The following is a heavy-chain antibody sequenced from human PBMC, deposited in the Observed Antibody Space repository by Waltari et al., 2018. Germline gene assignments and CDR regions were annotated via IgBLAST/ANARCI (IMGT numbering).Heavy chain of an antibody. J-gene: IGHJ4*02. CDR1: GGSISSRSYY. Sequence: QLQLQESGPGLVKPSETLSLTCTVSGGSISSRSYYWGWIRHPPGKGLEWIGSIYYSGSTYYNPSLKSRVTISVDTSKNQFSLKLSSVTAADTAVYYCARHQPAATARLPFYFDCWGQGTLVTVSS. V-gene: IGHV4-39*01. CDR2: IYYSGST. D-gene: IGHD6-6*01. CDR3: ARHQPAATARLPFYFDC.